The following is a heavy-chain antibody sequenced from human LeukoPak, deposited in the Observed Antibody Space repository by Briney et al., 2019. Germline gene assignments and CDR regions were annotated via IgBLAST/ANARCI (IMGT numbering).Heavy chain of an antibody. D-gene: IGHD5-18*01. CDR2: IIPIFGTA. CDR1: GYIFDIYA. V-gene: IGHV1-69*13. CDR3: AREVQLWLTGYFDY. Sequence: SVKVSCKASGYIFDIYAMIWVRQAPGQGLEWMGGIIPIFGTANYAQKFQGRVTITADESTSTAYMELSSLRSEDTAVYYCAREVQLWLTGYFDYWGQGTLVTVSS. J-gene: IGHJ4*02.